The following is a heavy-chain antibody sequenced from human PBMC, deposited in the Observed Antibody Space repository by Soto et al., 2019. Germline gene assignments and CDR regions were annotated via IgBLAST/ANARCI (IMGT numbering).Heavy chain of an antibody. CDR2: MYNTGST. CDR1: GGSISRYY. D-gene: IGHD2-21*02. CDR3: ARDLWGYCGTDCYPLDV. J-gene: IGHJ6*02. V-gene: IGHV4-59*01. Sequence: QVQLQESGPGLVKPSETLSLTCTVSGGSISRYYWSWIRQPPGKGLEWIGYMYNTGSTVYNPPFKSRVNTSVATSKNQFALKLNSVTAADTAVYYCARDLWGYCGTDCYPLDVWGQGTTVTVSS.